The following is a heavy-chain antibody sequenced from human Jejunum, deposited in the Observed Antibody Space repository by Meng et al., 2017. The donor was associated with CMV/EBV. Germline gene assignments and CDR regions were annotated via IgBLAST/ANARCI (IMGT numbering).Heavy chain of an antibody. V-gene: IGHV3-48*04. CDR1: GFTFNIYS. CDR2: IRGSDGTT. CDR3: GRGVEYSSDH. D-gene: IGHD6-19*01. Sequence: SCAAFGFTFNIYSMNWLRQAPGKGLEWVSYIRGSDGTTYYADSVKGRFIISRDNAKNSLYLQMTSLRADDTAVYYCGRGVEYSSDHWGQGTLVTVSS. J-gene: IGHJ1*01.